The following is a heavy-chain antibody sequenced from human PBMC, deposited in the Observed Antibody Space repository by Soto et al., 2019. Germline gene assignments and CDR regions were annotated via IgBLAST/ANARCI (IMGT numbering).Heavy chain of an antibody. CDR2: ITGSGGTT. Sequence: PGGSLRLSCAASRLTFSSYAMSWVRQAPGKGLEWVSFITGSGGTTFYADSVKGRFTISRDNSKNTLYLQMNSLRAEDTAVYYCAKHHGGNSWYCLDSWGQGTLVTVSS. D-gene: IGHD6-13*01. CDR1: RLTFSSYA. CDR3: AKHHGGNSWYCLDS. V-gene: IGHV3-23*01. J-gene: IGHJ4*02.